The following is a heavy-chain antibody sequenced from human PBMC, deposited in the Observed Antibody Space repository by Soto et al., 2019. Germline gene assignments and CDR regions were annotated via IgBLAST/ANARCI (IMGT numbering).Heavy chain of an antibody. CDR3: ARDLYGSGSSAY. J-gene: IGHJ4*02. V-gene: IGHV1-3*01. Sequence: ASVKVSCKASGYTFTSYAMHWVRQAPGQRLEWMGWIYAGNGNTKYSQKFQGRVTITRDTSASTAYMELSSLRSEDTAVYYCARDLYGSGSSAYWGQGTLVTVSS. CDR2: IYAGNGNT. D-gene: IGHD3-10*01. CDR1: GYTFTSYA.